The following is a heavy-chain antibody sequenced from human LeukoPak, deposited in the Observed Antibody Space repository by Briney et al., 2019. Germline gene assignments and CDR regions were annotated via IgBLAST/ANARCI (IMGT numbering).Heavy chain of an antibody. J-gene: IGHJ4*02. V-gene: IGHV3-23*01. CDR3: AKDLRPMTTVTIGYDY. Sequence: GGSLRLSCAASGFTFSSYAMSWVRQAPGKGLEWVSVITGSGGTTYYADSVKGRFTISRDNSKNALYLQMNSLRAEDTAVYYCAKDLRPMTTVTIGYDYWGQGTLVTVSS. D-gene: IGHD4-17*01. CDR2: ITGSGGTT. CDR1: GFTFSSYA.